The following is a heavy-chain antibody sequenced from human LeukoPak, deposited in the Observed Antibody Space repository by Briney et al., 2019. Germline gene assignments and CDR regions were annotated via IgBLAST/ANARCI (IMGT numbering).Heavy chain of an antibody. D-gene: IGHD3-3*01. Sequence: ASVKVSCKASGYTFTSYGISWVRQAPGQGLEWMGWISAYKGNTNYAQKLQGRVTMTTDTSTSTAYMELRSLRSDDTAVYYCARDACFTIFGVVPTDGAFDIWGQGTMVTVSS. J-gene: IGHJ3*02. CDR3: ARDACFTIFGVVPTDGAFDI. CDR2: ISAYKGNT. CDR1: GYTFTSYG. V-gene: IGHV1-18*01.